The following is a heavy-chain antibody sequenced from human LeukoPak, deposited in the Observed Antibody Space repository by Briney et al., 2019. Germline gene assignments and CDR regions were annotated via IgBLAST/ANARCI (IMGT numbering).Heavy chain of an antibody. J-gene: IGHJ6*03. CDR1: GFTFSNAW. CDR3: TTLRAYYYDSWVAPGVEYYYYMDV. Sequence: GGSLRLSCAASGFTFSNAWMSWVRQAPGKGLEWVGRIKSKTDGWTTDYAAPVKGGFTISRDDSKSTLYLQMNSLKTEDTAVYYCTTLRAYYYDSWVAPGVEYYYYMDVWGKGTTVTISS. V-gene: IGHV3-15*01. D-gene: IGHD3-22*01. CDR2: IKSKTDGWTT.